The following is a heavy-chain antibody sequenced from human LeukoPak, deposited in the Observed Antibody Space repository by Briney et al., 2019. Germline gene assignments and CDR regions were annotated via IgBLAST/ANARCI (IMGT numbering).Heavy chain of an antibody. J-gene: IGHJ3*02. CDR3: ARDLPDYDILTGYRLDAFDI. CDR1: GGSISSYY. Sequence: SETLSLTCTVSGGSISSYYWSWIRQPAGKGLEWIGRIYTSGSTNYNPSLKSRVTMSVDTSKNQLSLKLSSVTAADTAVYYCARDLPDYDILTGYRLDAFDIWGQGTMVTVSS. CDR2: IYTSGST. D-gene: IGHD3-9*01. V-gene: IGHV4-4*07.